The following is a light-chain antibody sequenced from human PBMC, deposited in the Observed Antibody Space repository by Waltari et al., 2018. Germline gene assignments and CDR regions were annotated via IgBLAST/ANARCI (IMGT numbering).Light chain of an antibody. Sequence: DIQMTQSPSSLSASVGDRVTITCRASQSISNFLNWYQQKPGKAPKLLISATSTLQTGVPSRFSGSGSGTDFSLNISSLQPEDFATYYCQQRYSIPISFGPGTEVEIK. J-gene: IGKJ3*01. CDR1: QSISNF. V-gene: IGKV1-39*01. CDR2: ATS. CDR3: QQRYSIPIS.